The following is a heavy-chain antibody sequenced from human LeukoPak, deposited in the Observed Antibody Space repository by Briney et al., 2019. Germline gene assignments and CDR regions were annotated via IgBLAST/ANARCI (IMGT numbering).Heavy chain of an antibody. V-gene: IGHV3-23*01. CDR2: ISGSSAST. Sequence: GGSLRLSCAASGFTFSSYAMSWVRQAPGKGMELVSTISGSSASTYYADSVNGRFTISRDNSMNTLYLQMNGLRAEDTAVYYCAKVRGVLHYWGQGTLVTVSS. J-gene: IGHJ4*02. CDR1: GFTFSSYA. D-gene: IGHD3-10*01. CDR3: AKVRGVLHY.